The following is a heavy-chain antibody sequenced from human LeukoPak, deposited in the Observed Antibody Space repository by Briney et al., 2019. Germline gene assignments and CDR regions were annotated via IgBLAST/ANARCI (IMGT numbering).Heavy chain of an antibody. Sequence: GGSLRLSCAASGFTFSSYWMSWVRQAPGKGLEWVSAISGSGGSTYYADSVKGRFTISRDNSKNTLYLQTNSLRAEDTAVYYCASNRRWYYGMDVWGQGTTVTVSS. D-gene: IGHD2/OR15-2a*01. CDR2: ISGSGGST. V-gene: IGHV3-23*01. CDR1: GFTFSSYW. CDR3: ASNRRWYYGMDV. J-gene: IGHJ6*02.